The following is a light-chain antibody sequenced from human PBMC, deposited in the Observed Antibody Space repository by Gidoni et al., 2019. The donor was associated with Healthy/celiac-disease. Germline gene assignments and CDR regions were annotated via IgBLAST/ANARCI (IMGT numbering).Light chain of an antibody. CDR3: QSYDSSLSGFVV. CDR1: SSNIGAGYD. V-gene: IGLV1-40*01. CDR2: GNS. Sequence: QAVLTQPPSVSGAPGQRVTISCTGSSSNIGAGYDVHWYPQLPGTAPKLLIYGNSNRPSGVPDRFSGSKSGTSASLAIPGLQAEDEADYYCQSYDSSLSGFVVFGGGTKLTVL. J-gene: IGLJ2*01.